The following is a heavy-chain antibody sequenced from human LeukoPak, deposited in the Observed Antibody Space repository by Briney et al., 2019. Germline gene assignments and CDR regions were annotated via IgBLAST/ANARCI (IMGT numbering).Heavy chain of an antibody. CDR3: ATRDGSGTFWWFDP. CDR1: GHTFNSYA. CDR2: INTNTGNP. D-gene: IGHD3-10*01. Sequence: ASVKVSCKASGHTFNSYAMNWVRQAPGQGLEWMGWINTNTGNPTYAQGFTGRFAFSFDTSISTAYLQISSLKAEDTAIYYCATRDGSGTFWWFDPWGQGTLVTVSS. J-gene: IGHJ5*02. V-gene: IGHV7-4-1*02.